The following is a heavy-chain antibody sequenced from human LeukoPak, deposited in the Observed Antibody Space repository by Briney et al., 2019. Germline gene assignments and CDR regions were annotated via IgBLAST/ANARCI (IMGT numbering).Heavy chain of an antibody. J-gene: IGHJ4*02. D-gene: IGHD3-10*01. CDR1: GFTFSTYA. V-gene: IGHV3-30-3*02. CDR3: AKRFYYGSGTSPEFDY. Sequence: GGSLRLSCAASGFTFSTYAMHWVRQAPGKGLEWVAVISYDGSNKYYADSVKGRFTISRDNSKSTLYLQMISLRAEDTAVYYCAKRFYYGSGTSPEFDYWGQGTLVTVSS. CDR2: ISYDGSNK.